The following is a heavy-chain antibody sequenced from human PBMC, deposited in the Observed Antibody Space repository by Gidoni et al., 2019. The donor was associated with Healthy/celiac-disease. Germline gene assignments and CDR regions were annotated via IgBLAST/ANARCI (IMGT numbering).Heavy chain of an antibody. CDR3: ARGFFGSSPVYYYYGMDV. CDR1: GGSFSGYY. V-gene: IGHV4-34*01. J-gene: IGHJ6*02. Sequence: QVQLQQWGAGLLKPSETLSLTCAVYGGSFSGYYWSWIRQPPGKGLEWIGEINHSGSTNYNPSLKSRVTISVDTSKNQFSLKLSSVTAADTAVYYCARGFFGSSPVYYYYGMDVWGQGTTVTVSS. D-gene: IGHD6-6*01. CDR2: INHSGST.